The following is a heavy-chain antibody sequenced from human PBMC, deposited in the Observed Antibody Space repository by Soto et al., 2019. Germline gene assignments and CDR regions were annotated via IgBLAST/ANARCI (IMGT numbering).Heavy chain of an antibody. CDR3: ARAKGWYGDGFAP. CDR1: GGSISSGDYY. V-gene: IGHV4-30-4*01. J-gene: IGHJ5*02. CDR2: MYRTGSS. D-gene: IGHD4-17*01. Sequence: SETLSLTCTVSGGSISSGDYYWSWIRQPPGQGLEWIGYMYRTGSSYYNPSLKSRLSISVDRSKNQFSLKLSSVTATDTAVYYCARAKGWYGDGFAPWGQGALVTVSS.